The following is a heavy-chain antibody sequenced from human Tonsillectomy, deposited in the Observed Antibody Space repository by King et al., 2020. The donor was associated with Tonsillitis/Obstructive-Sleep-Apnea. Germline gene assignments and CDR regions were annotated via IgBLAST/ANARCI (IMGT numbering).Heavy chain of an antibody. V-gene: IGHV3-23*04. J-gene: IGHJ4*02. CDR3: AKYPQSTVTAHFWFDY. Sequence: VQLVESGGGLVQPGGSLRLSCAASGFTFSSYAMSWVRQAPGKGLEWVSAISGSGGSTYYADSVKGRFTIYRDNSKNTLYLQMNSLRAEDTAVYYCAKYPQSTVTAHFWFDYWGQGALVTVSS. D-gene: IGHD4-17*01. CDR2: ISGSGGST. CDR1: GFTFSSYA.